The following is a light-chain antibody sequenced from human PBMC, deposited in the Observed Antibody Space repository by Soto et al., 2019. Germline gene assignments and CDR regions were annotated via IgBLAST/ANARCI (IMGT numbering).Light chain of an antibody. CDR1: SSNIGAGYD. V-gene: IGLV1-40*01. CDR3: QSYDSSLSVV. CDR2: GNS. Sequence: QSVLTQPPSVSGPPGQRATISCTGSSSNIGAGYDVHWYQQLPGTAPKLLIYGNSNRPSGVPDRFSGSKSGTSASLAITGLHAEDEADYYCQSYDSSLSVVFGGRTKLTVL. J-gene: IGLJ2*01.